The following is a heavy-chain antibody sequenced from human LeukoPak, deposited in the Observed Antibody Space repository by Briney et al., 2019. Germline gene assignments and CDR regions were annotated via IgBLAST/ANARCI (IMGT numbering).Heavy chain of an antibody. V-gene: IGHV3-23*01. Sequence: GGSLRLSCAASGFTFSSYAMSWVRQAPGKGLEWVAAISGSGGSTYYADSVKGRFTISRDNSKNTLYLQMNSLRAEDTAVYYCAKVTDYYGSGLIFDYWGQGTLVTVS. D-gene: IGHD3-10*01. J-gene: IGHJ4*02. CDR1: GFTFSSYA. CDR2: ISGSGGST. CDR3: AKVTDYYGSGLIFDY.